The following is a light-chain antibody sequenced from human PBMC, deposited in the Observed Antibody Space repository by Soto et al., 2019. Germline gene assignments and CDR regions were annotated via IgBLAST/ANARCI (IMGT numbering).Light chain of an antibody. CDR1: QSVSSN. Sequence: MGVWQCPATLPVSPGERATLSCRASQSVSSNLAWYQQKPGQAPRLLIYGASTRATGIPARFSGSGSGTEFTLTISSLQSEDFAVYYCQQYNNWPLTFGGGTKVDIK. J-gene: IGKJ4*01. V-gene: IGKV3-15*01. CDR2: GAS. CDR3: QQYNNWPLT.